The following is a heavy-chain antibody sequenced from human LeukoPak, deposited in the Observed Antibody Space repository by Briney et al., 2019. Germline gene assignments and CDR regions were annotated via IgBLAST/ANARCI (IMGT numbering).Heavy chain of an antibody. D-gene: IGHD3-9*01. V-gene: IGHV5-51*01. J-gene: IGHJ4*02. CDR1: GYSFTSYW. CDR2: IYPGDSDT. CDR3: ARLLIPSLYYDILTGLYYFDY. Sequence: GESLKISCQGSGYSFTSYWIGWVRQMPGKGLEWMGIIYPGDSDTRYSPSFQGQVTISADKSISTAYLQWSSLKASDTAMYYCARLLIPSLYYDILTGLYYFDYWGQGTLVTVSS.